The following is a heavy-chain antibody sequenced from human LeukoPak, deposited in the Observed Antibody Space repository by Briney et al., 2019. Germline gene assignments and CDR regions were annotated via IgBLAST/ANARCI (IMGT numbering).Heavy chain of an antibody. V-gene: IGHV3-49*03. CDR1: GFTFGDYA. CDR3: TRAPQPHYYDSSGALYGMDV. D-gene: IGHD3-22*01. Sequence: GGSLRLSCTASGFTFGDYAMSWFRQAPGKGLEWVGFIRSKAYGGTTEYAASVKGRFTISRDDSKSIAYLQMNSLKTEDTAVYYCTRAPQPHYYDSSGALYGMDVWGQGTTVTVSS. CDR2: IRSKAYGGTT. J-gene: IGHJ6*02.